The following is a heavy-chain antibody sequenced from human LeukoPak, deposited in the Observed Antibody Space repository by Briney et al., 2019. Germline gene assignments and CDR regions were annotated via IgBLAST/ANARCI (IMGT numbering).Heavy chain of an antibody. V-gene: IGHV4-31*03. D-gene: IGHD3-22*01. CDR3: ARSSSSDYALADDF. J-gene: IGHJ4*01. CDR2: IHYSGST. Sequence: PSETLSLTCTVSGGSISSGGYYWSWIRQHPEKGLDWIGYIHYSGSTYYNPSLKSRVTILIDRSKNQFSLKLSSVTAADTAVYYCARSSSSDYALADDFWGQGTLVTVSS. CDR1: GGSISSGGYY.